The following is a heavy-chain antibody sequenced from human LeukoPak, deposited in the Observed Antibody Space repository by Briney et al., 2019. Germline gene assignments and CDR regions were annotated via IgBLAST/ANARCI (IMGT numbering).Heavy chain of an antibody. CDR1: GLTFSSYW. Sequence: PGGSLRLSCAASGLTFSSYWMSWVRQAPGKGLEWVANIKEDGSEKYYVDSVKGRFTISRDNAKNSLYLQMNSLRAEDTAVYYCARDNKYYGSGSYYNVWGQGTLVTVSS. J-gene: IGHJ4*02. V-gene: IGHV3-7*01. CDR3: ARDNKYYGSGSYYNV. CDR2: IKEDGSEK. D-gene: IGHD3-10*01.